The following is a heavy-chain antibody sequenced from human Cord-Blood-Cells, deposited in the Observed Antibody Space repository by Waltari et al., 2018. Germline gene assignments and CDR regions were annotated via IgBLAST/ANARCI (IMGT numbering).Heavy chain of an antibody. J-gene: IGHJ6*03. CDR1: GGSFSGYY. CDR2: INHSEST. Sequence: QVQLQQWGAGLLKPSETLSLTCAVYGGSFSGYYWSWIRQPPGKGLEWIGEINHSESTNYNPSIKSRVTISVDTSKNQFSLKLSSVTAADTAVYYCARHAHCSSTSCYYYMDVWGKGTTVTVSS. V-gene: IGHV4-34*01. CDR3: ARHAHCSSTSCYYYMDV. D-gene: IGHD2-2*01.